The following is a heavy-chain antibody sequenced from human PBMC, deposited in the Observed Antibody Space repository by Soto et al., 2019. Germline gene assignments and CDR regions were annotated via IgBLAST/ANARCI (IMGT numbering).Heavy chain of an antibody. V-gene: IGHV1-18*01. CDR3: ARDGVDTATGYYYGMDV. CDR1: GYTFTSYG. CDR2: ISAYNGNT. D-gene: IGHD5-18*01. Sequence: QVQLVQSGAEVKKPGASVKVSCKASGYTFTSYGISWVRQAPGQGPEWMGWISAYNGNTNYAQKLQGRVTMTTDTSTRKGYMGLRSLITDDTAVYYCARDGVDTATGYYYGMDVWGQGTTVTVSS. J-gene: IGHJ6*02.